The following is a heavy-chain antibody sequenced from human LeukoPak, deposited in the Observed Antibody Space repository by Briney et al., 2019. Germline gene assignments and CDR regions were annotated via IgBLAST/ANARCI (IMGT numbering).Heavy chain of an antibody. CDR3: AKGRVDTALVTGFDY. CDR1: GFTFSSYA. D-gene: IGHD5-18*01. J-gene: IGHJ4*02. Sequence: GGSLRLSCAASGFTFSSYAMSWVRQAPGKGLEWVSAVSGCGDSKYYADSLRARFTISRDNSKNTLYLQMDSLRAEDTAVYYCAKGRVDTALVTGFDYWGQGTLVTVSS. V-gene: IGHV3-23*01. CDR2: VSGCGDSK.